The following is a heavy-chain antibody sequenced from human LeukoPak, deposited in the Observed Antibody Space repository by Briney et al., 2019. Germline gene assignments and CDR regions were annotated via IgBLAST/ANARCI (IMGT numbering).Heavy chain of an antibody. D-gene: IGHD2-21*02. CDR3: ARGPAKSYCGGDCYSNYYYYMDV. CDR1: GGSLSTYY. V-gene: IGHV4-59*01. Sequence: PSETLSLTCTVSGGSLSTYYWNWIRQPPGKGLEWIGYIYYSGSTNYNPSLKSRVTISVDTSKNQFSLKLSSVTAADTAVYYCARGPAKSYCGGDCYSNYYYYMDVWGKGTTVTVSS. CDR2: IYYSGST. J-gene: IGHJ6*03.